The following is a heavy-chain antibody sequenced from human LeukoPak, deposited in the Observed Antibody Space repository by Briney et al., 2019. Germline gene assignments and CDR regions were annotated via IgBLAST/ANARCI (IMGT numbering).Heavy chain of an antibody. D-gene: IGHD3-10*01. J-gene: IGHJ4*02. CDR3: ASRRKKYYYGSGSSLAFY. CDR2: IYHSGST. CDR1: GGSISSSNW. V-gene: IGHV4-4*02. Sequence: SETLSLTCAVSGGSISSSNWWSWVRQPPGKGLEWIGEIYHSGSTNYNPSLKSRVTISVDKSKNQFSLKLSSVTAADTAVYYCASRRKKYYYGSGSSLAFYWGQGTLVTVSS.